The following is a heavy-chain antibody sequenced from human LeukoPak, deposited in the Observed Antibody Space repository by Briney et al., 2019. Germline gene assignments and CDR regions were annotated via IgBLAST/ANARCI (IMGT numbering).Heavy chain of an antibody. CDR2: MNPDSGNT. Sequence: ASVRVSCKASGYAFNIYDINWVRQATGQGLEWMGWMNPDSGNTGFAQKFQGGVTMTRSTSITTAYMELSSLRFEDTAVYYCAVHLPGDYLDRWGQGTLVTVSS. CDR3: AVHLPGDYLDR. J-gene: IGHJ4*02. CDR1: GYAFNIYD. V-gene: IGHV1-8*01.